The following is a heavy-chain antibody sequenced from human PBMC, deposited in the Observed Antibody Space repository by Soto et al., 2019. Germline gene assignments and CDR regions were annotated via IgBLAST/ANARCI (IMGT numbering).Heavy chain of an antibody. CDR2: INHSGST. V-gene: IGHV4-34*01. CDR3: ARGGEKYRNANDY. CDR1: GGSFSGYY. D-gene: IGHD4-4*01. J-gene: IGHJ4*02. Sequence: QVQLQQWGAGLLKPSETLSLTCAVYGGSFSGYYWSWIRQPPGKGLEWIGEINHSGSTNYNPSLKSRVTISVDTAKNQFSLKLSSVTAADTAVYYCARGGEKYRNANDYWGQGTLVTVSS.